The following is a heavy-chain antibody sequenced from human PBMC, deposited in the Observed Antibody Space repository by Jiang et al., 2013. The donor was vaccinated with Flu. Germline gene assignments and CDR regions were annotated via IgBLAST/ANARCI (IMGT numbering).Heavy chain of an antibody. CDR2: SNSDGSST. J-gene: IGHJ6*01. Sequence: GLVWVSRSNSDGSSTSYADSVRGRFTISRDNAKNTVYLQMNSLRAEDTAVYYCARGIKNYYGVDIWGPRDRGHRLL. V-gene: IGHV3-74*01. D-gene: IGHD2-15*01. CDR3: ARGIKNYYGVDI.